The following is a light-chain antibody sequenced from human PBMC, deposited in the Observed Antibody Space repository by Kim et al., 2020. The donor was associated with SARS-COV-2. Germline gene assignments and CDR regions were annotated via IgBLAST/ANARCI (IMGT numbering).Light chain of an antibody. Sequence: VSQGKRATLACRASQSVSSNLAWYQQKPGQAPRLLIYGASTRATGIPARFSGSGSGTEFTLTISSLQSEDFAVYYCQQYNNWPLYTFGQGTKLEI. CDR1: QSVSSN. CDR3: QQYNNWPLYT. J-gene: IGKJ2*01. V-gene: IGKV3-15*01. CDR2: GAS.